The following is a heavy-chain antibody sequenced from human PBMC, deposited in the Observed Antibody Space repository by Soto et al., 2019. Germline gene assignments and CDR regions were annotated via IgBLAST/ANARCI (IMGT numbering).Heavy chain of an antibody. CDR2: IIPILGIA. CDR3: ARVTTVTTSWYFDL. D-gene: IGHD4-17*01. CDR1: GGTFSSYT. J-gene: IGHJ2*01. V-gene: IGHV1-69*02. Sequence: QVQLVQSGAEVKKPGSSVKVSCKASGGTFSSYTISWVRQAPGQGLEWMGRIIPILGIANYAQKLQGRVTITADKSTSTAYMELSSLRSEDTAVYYCARVTTVTTSWYFDLWGRGTLVTVSS.